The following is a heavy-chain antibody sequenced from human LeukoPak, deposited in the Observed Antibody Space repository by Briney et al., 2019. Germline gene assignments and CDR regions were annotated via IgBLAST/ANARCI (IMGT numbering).Heavy chain of an antibody. CDR3: ARFRSYSLDY. CDR1: GFTFSSYA. D-gene: IGHD1-26*01. J-gene: IGHJ4*02. Sequence: PGGSLRLSCAASGFTFSSYAMHWVRQVPGKGLEYVSAISSNGGSTYYANSVKGRFTISRDNSKNTLYLQMGSLRAEDMAVYYCARFRSYSLDYWGQGTLVTVSS. CDR2: ISSNGGST. V-gene: IGHV3-64*01.